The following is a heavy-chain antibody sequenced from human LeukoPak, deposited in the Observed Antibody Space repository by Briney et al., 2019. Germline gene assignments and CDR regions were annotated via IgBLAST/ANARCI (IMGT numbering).Heavy chain of an antibody. CDR2: ISAYNGNP. J-gene: IGHJ4*02. V-gene: IGHV1-18*01. Sequence: ASVKVSCKSSGYTFTTYGISWVRQAPGQGLEWMGWISAYNGNPNYAQKLQGRVTMTTDTSTSTAYMELRSLRSDDTAVYYCARDFDSVVVPAAIRAGSLVDYWGQGTLVTVSS. CDR1: GYTFTTYG. D-gene: IGHD2-2*02. CDR3: ARDFDSVVVPAAIRAGSLVDY.